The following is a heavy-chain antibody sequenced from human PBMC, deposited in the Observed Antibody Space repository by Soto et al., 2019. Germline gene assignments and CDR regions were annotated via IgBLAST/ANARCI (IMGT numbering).Heavy chain of an antibody. V-gene: IGHV4-59*08. CDR1: GGSISSYY. J-gene: IGHJ4*02. Sequence: SETLSLSCTVSGGSISSYYWSWIRQPPGKGLEWIGYIYYSGSTNYNPSLESRVTISVDTSKNQCSLKMNSVTAADTAVYFCSRGSGWLTDYWGQGTQVTVSS. CDR2: IYYSGST. D-gene: IGHD6-19*01. CDR3: SRGSGWLTDY.